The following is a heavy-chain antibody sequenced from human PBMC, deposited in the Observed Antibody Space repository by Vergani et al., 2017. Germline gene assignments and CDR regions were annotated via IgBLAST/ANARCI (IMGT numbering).Heavy chain of an antibody. CDR1: GGSFSGYY. Sequence: QVQLQQWGAGLLKPSETLSLTCAVYGGSFSGYYWSWIRQPPGKGLEWIGEINHSGSTNYNPSLKSRVTISVDTAKNQFSLKLSSVTAADTAVYYCARAYYYDSSGYDAFDIWGQGTMVTVSS. J-gene: IGHJ3*02. V-gene: IGHV4-34*01. CDR3: ARAYYYDSSGYDAFDI. CDR2: INHSGST. D-gene: IGHD3-22*01.